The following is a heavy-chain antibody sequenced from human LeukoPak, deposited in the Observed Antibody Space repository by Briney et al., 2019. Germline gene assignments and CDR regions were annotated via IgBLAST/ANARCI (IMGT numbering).Heavy chain of an antibody. J-gene: IGHJ6*02. CDR3: ARSFWEVFGMDV. Sequence: PGGSLRLSCAASGFTVSSNYMSWVRQAPGKGLEWVSVIYSGGSTYYADSVKGRFTISRDNSKNTLYLQMNSLRAEDTAVYCCARSFWEVFGMDVWGQGTTVTVSS. CDR1: GFTVSSNY. D-gene: IGHD3-10*01. V-gene: IGHV3-66*01. CDR2: IYSGGST.